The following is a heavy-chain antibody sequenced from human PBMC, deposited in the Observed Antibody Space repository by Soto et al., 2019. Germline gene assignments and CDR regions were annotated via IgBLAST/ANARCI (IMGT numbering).Heavy chain of an antibody. J-gene: IGHJ4*02. CDR1: DGSISNFY. Sequence: KSSETLSLTCTVSDGSISNFYWSWIRQPPGKGLEWIGYISSSGNTNYNPSLKSRVSISVDTSKNQFSLNLTSVTAADTGVYYCARAPMVLTRSYFDSWGKGTPVS. D-gene: IGHD3-22*01. CDR2: ISSSGNT. CDR3: ARAPMVLTRSYFDS. V-gene: IGHV4-59*01.